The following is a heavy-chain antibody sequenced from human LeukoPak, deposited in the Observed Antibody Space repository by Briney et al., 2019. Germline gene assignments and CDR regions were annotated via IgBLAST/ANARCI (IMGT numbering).Heavy chain of an antibody. D-gene: IGHD3-3*01. V-gene: IGHV3-53*01. Sequence: GGSLRLSCTVSGFTASSNSMSWVRQAPGKGLEWVSFIYSGTIHYSDSVKGRFTISRDNSKNTLYLQMNSLRAEDTAVYYCARAFGVVIYFDYWGQGTLVTVSS. CDR2: IYSGTI. J-gene: IGHJ4*02. CDR1: GFTASSNS. CDR3: ARAFGVVIYFDY.